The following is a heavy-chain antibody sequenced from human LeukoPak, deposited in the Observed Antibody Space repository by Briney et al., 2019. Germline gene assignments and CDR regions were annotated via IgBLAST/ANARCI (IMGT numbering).Heavy chain of an antibody. D-gene: IGHD5-18*01. CDR3: ARQTAKNVDTARFDS. Sequence: PSETLSLTCAISGGSINNYYWSWIRQPPGKGLEWIGYIYYSGTTNYSPSLNSRVNISLDTAKNQLSLRLSSVTAADTAVYYCARQTAKNVDTARFDSWGQGTLVTVSS. CDR1: GGSINNYY. J-gene: IGHJ4*02. CDR2: IYYSGTT. V-gene: IGHV4-59*08.